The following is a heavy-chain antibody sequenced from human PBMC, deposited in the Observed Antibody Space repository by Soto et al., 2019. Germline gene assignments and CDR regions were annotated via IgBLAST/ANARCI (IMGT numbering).Heavy chain of an antibody. CDR2: IYSGGST. V-gene: IGHV3-53*05. J-gene: IGHJ3*02. Sequence: PGGSLRLSCAASGFTVSSNYMSWVRQAPGKGLEWVSVIYSGGSTYYADSVKGRFTISRDNSKNTLYLQMNSLRAEDTAVYYCARDLSRSGYYTSSFDIWGQGTMVTVSS. CDR3: ARDLSRSGYYTSSFDI. CDR1: GFTVSSNY. D-gene: IGHD3-3*01.